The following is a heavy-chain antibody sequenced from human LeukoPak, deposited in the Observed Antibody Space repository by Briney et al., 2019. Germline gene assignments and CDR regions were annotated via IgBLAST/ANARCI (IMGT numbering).Heavy chain of an antibody. CDR3: ARDSEVVTPSDY. CDR2: ITAYNGNT. J-gene: IGHJ4*02. D-gene: IGHD4-23*01. Sequence: ASVKVSCKASGYTFTSYGIIWVPQAPGQGLEWMGWITAYNGNTNYAQKLQGRVTMTTDTSTSTAYMELRSLRSDDTAVYYCARDSEVVTPSDYWGQGTLVTVSS. V-gene: IGHV1-18*01. CDR1: GYTFTSYG.